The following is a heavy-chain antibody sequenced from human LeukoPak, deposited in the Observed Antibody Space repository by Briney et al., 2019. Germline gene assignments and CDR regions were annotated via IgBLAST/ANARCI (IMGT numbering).Heavy chain of an antibody. V-gene: IGHV3-48*03. CDR1: GFTFSSYE. CDR3: ASGRHDFLH. D-gene: IGHD3/OR15-3a*01. Sequence: GGSLRLSCAASGFTFSSYEMNWVRQAPGKGLEWVSYISSSGSTIYYADSVKGRFTISRDNAKNSLYLQMTSLRVEDTAVYYCASGRHDFLHWGQGTLVTVSS. CDR2: ISSSGSTI. J-gene: IGHJ4*02.